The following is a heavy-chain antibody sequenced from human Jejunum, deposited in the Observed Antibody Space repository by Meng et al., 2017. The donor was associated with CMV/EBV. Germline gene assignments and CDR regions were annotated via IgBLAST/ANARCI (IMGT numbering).Heavy chain of an antibody. CDR1: GGSVSSGGYY. Sequence: LQGSGPGLVTPPQTLSLTCSVSGGSVSSGGYYWTWIRQHPGKGLEWFGHIYYSGSTFYNPSLKRRVIISIGTSKNQFSLNLRSVTAADTAVYYCARVSSGWDYFDYWGQGTLVTVSS. V-gene: IGHV4-31*03. CDR3: ARVSSGWDYFDY. D-gene: IGHD6-19*01. CDR2: IYYSGST. J-gene: IGHJ4*02.